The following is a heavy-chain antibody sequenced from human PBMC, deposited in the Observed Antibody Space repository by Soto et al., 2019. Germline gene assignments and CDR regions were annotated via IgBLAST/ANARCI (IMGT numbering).Heavy chain of an antibody. CDR1: GYSISSSHW. CDR3: ARTLGGVYGFDY. CDR2: IYYSGST. D-gene: IGHD3-16*01. Sequence: QVQLQESGPGLVKPSDTLSLTCAVSGYSISSSHWWGWIRQPPGKGLEWIGYIYYSGSTYYNPCLSRRVTTSVDTATTQFSLKLSSVTAADTAVYSCARTLGGVYGFDYWGQGTLVTVSS. J-gene: IGHJ4*02. V-gene: IGHV4-28*01.